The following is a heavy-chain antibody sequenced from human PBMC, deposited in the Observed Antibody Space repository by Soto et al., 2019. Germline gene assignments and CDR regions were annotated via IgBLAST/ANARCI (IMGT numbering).Heavy chain of an antibody. D-gene: IGHD2-21*02. CDR3: ARSPKSSDFPYYFDF. J-gene: IGHJ4*02. Sequence: SETLPLTGPVYARSCSGYYWSWIRQPPGQGLEWIGEVIHTGRTNYNPSLKGRVTISVDTSKNQFSLSLSSVTAAETAVYYCARSPKSSDFPYYFDFWGQGTQVTV. V-gene: IGHV4-34*12. CDR1: ARSCSGYY. CDR2: VIHTGRT.